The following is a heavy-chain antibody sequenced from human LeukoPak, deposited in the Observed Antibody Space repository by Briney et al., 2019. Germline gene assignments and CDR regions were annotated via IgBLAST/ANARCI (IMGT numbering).Heavy chain of an antibody. CDR2: IYYSGST. V-gene: IGHV4-39*01. J-gene: IGHJ4*02. CDR3: ASGDYLYYFDY. Sequence: SETLSLTCTVSGGSISSSSYYWGWIRQPPGKGLEWIGSIYYSGSTYYNPSLKSRVTISVDTSKNQFSLKLSSVTAADTAVFYCASGDYLYYFDYRGQGTLVTVSS. CDR1: GGSISSSSYY. D-gene: IGHD4-17*01.